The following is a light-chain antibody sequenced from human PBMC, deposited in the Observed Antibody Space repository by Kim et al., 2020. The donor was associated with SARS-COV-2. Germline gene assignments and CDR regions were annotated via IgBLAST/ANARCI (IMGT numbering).Light chain of an antibody. CDR1: HSLDIC. CDR2: DVA. CDR3: QQRGNWPPALT. Sequence: PGERATLSCMASHSLDICLAWYQRTPGRAPRLLIYDVAIRAAGIPDRFSASGSGTDFTLTIGSLAPEDFAVYYCQQRGNWPPALTFGGGTKVDIK. J-gene: IGKJ4*01. V-gene: IGKV3-11*01.